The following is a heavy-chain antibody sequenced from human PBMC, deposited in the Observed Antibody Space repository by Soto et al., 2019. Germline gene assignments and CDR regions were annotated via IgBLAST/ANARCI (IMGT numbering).Heavy chain of an antibody. CDR1: GFTFDDYA. Sequence: EVQLVESGGGLLQPGRSLRLSCAASGFTFDDYAMHWVRQVPGKGLEWVSGINWNSGSIGYGVSVKGRFAISRDNAKNSLHLQMNRLSAEDTAFYYCVKDESINWYSGHFRHWGQGTLVTVSS. V-gene: IGHV3-9*01. CDR2: INWNSGSI. D-gene: IGHD6-13*01. CDR3: VKDESINWYSGHFRH. J-gene: IGHJ1*01.